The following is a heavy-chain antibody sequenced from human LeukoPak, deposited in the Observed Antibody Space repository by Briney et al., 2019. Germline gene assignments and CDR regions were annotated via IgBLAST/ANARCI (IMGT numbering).Heavy chain of an antibody. CDR2: INYSGGST. CDR3: SRLIAARTPYYFDY. D-gene: IGHD6-6*01. CDR1: GFTFSSNA. Sequence: GGSLRLSCAASGFTFSSNAMSWVRQAPGKGLEWVSGINYSGGSTYYADSVKGRFTISRDNSKNTLCLQMNNLRAEDTAVYYCSRLIAARTPYYFDYWGQGTLVTVSS. J-gene: IGHJ4*02. V-gene: IGHV3-23*01.